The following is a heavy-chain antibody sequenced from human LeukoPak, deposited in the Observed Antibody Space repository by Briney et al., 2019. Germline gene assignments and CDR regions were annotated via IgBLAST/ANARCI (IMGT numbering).Heavy chain of an antibody. V-gene: IGHV4-38-2*02. Sequence: SETLSLTCTVSGYSISSGYYWGWIRQPPGKGLEWIWSIYHSGSTSYNPSRRSRVTISVDTSKNQISLKLSSVTAADTAVYYCARVASSGYWHYFDYWGQGALVTVSS. D-gene: IGHD3-22*01. CDR3: ARVASSGYWHYFDY. CDR1: GYSISSGYY. J-gene: IGHJ4*02. CDR2: IYHSGST.